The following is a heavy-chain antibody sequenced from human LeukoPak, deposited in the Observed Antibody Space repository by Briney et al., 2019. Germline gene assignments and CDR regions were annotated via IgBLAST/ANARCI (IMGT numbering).Heavy chain of an antibody. CDR1: GGSFSGYY. Sequence: SETLSLTCAVYGGSFSGYYWSWIRQPPGKGLEWIGYVYYSGSTNYNPSLKSRVTLLVDTSKNQFSLSLSSVTAADTAVYYCARSYGYSSGWYGAYYFDYWGQGTLVTVSS. CDR2: VYYSGST. J-gene: IGHJ4*02. CDR3: ARSYGYSSGWYGAYYFDY. D-gene: IGHD6-19*01. V-gene: IGHV4-59*01.